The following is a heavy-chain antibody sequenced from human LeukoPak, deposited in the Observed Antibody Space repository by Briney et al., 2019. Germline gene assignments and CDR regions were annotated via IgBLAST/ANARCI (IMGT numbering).Heavy chain of an antibody. CDR2: ISYDGSNK. J-gene: IGHJ4*02. V-gene: IGHV3-30-3*01. Sequence: PGRSLRLSCAASGFSFSRYAMHWVRQAPGKGLEWVAVISYDGSNKFYADSVEGRFTISRDNSKNTLYLQMNSLRAEDTAVYYCAKEPGYYFDYWGQGTLVTVSS. CDR3: AKEPGYYFDY. D-gene: IGHD3-10*01. CDR1: GFSFSRYA.